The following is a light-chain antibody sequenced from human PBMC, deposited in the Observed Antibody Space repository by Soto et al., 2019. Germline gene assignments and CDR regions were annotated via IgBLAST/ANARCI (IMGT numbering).Light chain of an antibody. V-gene: IGKV4-1*01. Sequence: DIVMTQSPDSLAVSLGERATIDCKSSQSVFYSSSNKNYLAWYQQKPGQPPKLLISWASTRESGVPDRFSGSGSGTDFTLTISSLQAEDVAVYYCQQYYSTPLTFGPGTTVDIK. CDR3: QQYYSTPLT. CDR2: WAS. J-gene: IGKJ3*01. CDR1: QSVFYSSSNKNY.